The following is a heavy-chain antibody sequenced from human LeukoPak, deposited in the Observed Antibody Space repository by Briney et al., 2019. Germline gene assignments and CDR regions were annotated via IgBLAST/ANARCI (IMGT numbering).Heavy chain of an antibody. D-gene: IGHD3-9*01. Sequence: PSETLSLTCTVSGGSISSYYWSWIRQPPGKGLEWIGYIYYSGSTNYNPSLKSRVTISVDTSKNQFSLKLSSVTAADTAVYYCARDRSYDILTGYLYGMDVWGQGTTVTVSS. V-gene: IGHV4-59*01. CDR1: GGSISSYY. J-gene: IGHJ6*02. CDR3: ARDRSYDILTGYLYGMDV. CDR2: IYYSGST.